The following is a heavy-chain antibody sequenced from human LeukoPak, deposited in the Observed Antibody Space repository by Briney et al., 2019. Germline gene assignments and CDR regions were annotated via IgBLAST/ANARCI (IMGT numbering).Heavy chain of an antibody. CDR1: GFTFSTYV. V-gene: IGHV3-64D*06. CDR2: ISSNGDNT. CDR3: VRGTGY. Sequence: GGSLRLSCSVSGFTFSTYVMHWVRQAPGKGVEYGSAISSNGDNTYYADSVKGRFTISRDNSKNTLYLLSSLRADDTAVYYCVRGTGYWGQGTLVTVSS. J-gene: IGHJ4*02.